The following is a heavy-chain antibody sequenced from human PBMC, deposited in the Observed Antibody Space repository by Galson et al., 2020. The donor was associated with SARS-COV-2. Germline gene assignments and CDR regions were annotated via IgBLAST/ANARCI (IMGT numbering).Heavy chain of an antibody. Sequence: NSGGSLRLSCAASGFTFSNYSMNWVRQAPGKGLEWVSSISSSSIYIYYADSVKGRFTISRDNAKNSLYLQMNSLRAEDTAVYYCAREVSGSENYYYHYYMDVWGKGTTVTVSS. J-gene: IGHJ6*03. CDR1: GFTFSNYS. CDR2: ISSSSIYI. D-gene: IGHD1-1*01. V-gene: IGHV3-21*01. CDR3: AREVSGSENYYYHYYMDV.